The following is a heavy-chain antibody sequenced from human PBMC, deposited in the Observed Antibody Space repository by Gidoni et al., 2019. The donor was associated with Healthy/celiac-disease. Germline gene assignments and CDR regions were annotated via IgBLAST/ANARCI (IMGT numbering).Heavy chain of an antibody. CDR3: AAGIAAAVHPELY. CDR2: IYYSGST. J-gene: IGHJ4*02. V-gene: IGHV4-39*01. Sequence: QLQLQESGPGLVKPSEPLSLTCTGYAGSMSSSSYYWGWISQPPGKGLEWIGSIYYSGSTYYNPSLKSRVTISVDTSKNQFSLKLSSVTAADTALYYCAAGIAAAVHPELYWGQGTLVTVFS. D-gene: IGHD6-13*01. CDR1: AGSMSSSSYY.